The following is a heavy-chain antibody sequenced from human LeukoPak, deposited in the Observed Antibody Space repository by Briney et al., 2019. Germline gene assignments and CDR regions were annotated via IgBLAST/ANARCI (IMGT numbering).Heavy chain of an antibody. D-gene: IGHD5-18*01. CDR2: ISWNSGSI. Sequence: GRSLRLSCAASGFTFDDYAMHWVRQAPGKGLEWVSGISWNSGSIGYADSVKGRFTISRDNAKNSLYLQMNSLRAEDTALYYCAKDISAGYSYGYYFDYWGRGTLVTVSS. CDR3: AKDISAGYSYGYYFDY. CDR1: GFTFDDYA. J-gene: IGHJ4*02. V-gene: IGHV3-9*01.